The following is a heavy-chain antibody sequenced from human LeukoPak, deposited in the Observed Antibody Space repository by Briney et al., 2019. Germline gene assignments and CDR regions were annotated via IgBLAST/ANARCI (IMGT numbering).Heavy chain of an antibody. V-gene: IGHV1-18*01. D-gene: IGHD3-3*01. J-gene: IGHJ4*02. CDR2: ISAYNGNT. Sequence: ASVKVSFKGSGYTFTSYGISWVRQPPGQGLEWMGCISAYNGNTNYAQKLQGRVTITTDKSSKTAYMLLRSVRSDDTAVYYCARVFPLRPYYDFWSGYYEGPGYFDYWGQGTLITVSS. CDR3: ARVFPLRPYYDFWSGYYEGPGYFDY. CDR1: GYTFTSYG.